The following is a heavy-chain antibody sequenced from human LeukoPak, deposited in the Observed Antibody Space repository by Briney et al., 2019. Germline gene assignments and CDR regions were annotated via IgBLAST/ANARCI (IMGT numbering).Heavy chain of an antibody. D-gene: IGHD3-3*01. CDR2: ISAYNGNT. CDR3: ARVGESYDFWSGYYTDAFDI. CDR1: GYTFTSYG. J-gene: IGHJ3*02. Sequence: ASVKVSCKASGYTFTSYGISWVRQAPGQGLEWMGWISAYNGNTNYAQKLQGRVTMTTDTSTSTAYMELRSLRSDDTAVYCCARVGESYDFWSGYYTDAFDIWGQGTMVTVSS. V-gene: IGHV1-18*01.